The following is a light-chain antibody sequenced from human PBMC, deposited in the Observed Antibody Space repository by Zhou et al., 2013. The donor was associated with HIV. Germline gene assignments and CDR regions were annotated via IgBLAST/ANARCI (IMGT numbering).Light chain of an antibody. V-gene: IGKV1-27*01. CDR1: QDINTY. Sequence: DIQMTQSPSSLSASVGDTVTITCRASQDINTYLAWYQQKPGKVPKVLIYAASALQSGVPSRFSGSGSGTSFTLTISSLQPEDVATYYCQKYNTAPRTFGGGTKVEIK. CDR2: AAS. J-gene: IGKJ4*01. CDR3: QKYNTAPRT.